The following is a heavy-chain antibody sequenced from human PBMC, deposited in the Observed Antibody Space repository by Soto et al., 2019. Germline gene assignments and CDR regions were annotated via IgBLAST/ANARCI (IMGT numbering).Heavy chain of an antibody. Sequence: AAVKVSCKASGGTFSSYAISWVRQAPGQGLEWMGGIIPIFGTANYAQKFQGRVTITADESTSTAYMELSSLRSEDTAVYYCARVPLRGPFDYWGQGTLVTVSS. CDR3: ARVPLRGPFDY. CDR2: IIPIFGTA. CDR1: GGTFSSYA. J-gene: IGHJ4*02. V-gene: IGHV1-69*13.